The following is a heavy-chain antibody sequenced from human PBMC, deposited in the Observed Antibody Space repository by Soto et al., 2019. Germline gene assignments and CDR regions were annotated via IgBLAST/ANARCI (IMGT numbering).Heavy chain of an antibody. Sequence: GGSLRLSCAASGYTFSDYYMSWIRQAPGKGLEWISYIDTSGTKIYYADSVKGRFTITRDNAKNSLYLETNSLRDEDTAVYYCASHYDMWSGYLSPVDYWGQGTLVTVSS. D-gene: IGHD3-3*01. J-gene: IGHJ4*02. CDR3: ASHYDMWSGYLSPVDY. CDR1: GYTFSDYY. V-gene: IGHV3-11*01. CDR2: IDTSGTKI.